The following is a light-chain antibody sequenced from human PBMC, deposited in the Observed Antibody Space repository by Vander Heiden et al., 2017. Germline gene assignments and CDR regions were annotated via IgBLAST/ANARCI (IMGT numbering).Light chain of an antibody. CDR2: AAS. CDR1: QGIGTW. Sequence: DIQMTQSPSSVSASVGDRVTITCRASQGIGTWLAWYPQKPGKAPKLLIYAASNLQSGVPSRFSGSGSGTDFTLTISSLQPEDFATYYCQQANNFPALGFGGGTKVEIK. J-gene: IGKJ4*01. V-gene: IGKV1-12*01. CDR3: QQANNFPALG.